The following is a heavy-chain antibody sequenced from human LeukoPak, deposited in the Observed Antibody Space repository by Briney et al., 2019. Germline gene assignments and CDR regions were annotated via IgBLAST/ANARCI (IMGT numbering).Heavy chain of an antibody. Sequence: QPGGSLRLSCAASGFTFSSYWMSWVRQAPGKGPEFVANIKEDGSEKSYVDSVKGRFTISRDNAKNSVSLQMNSLRAEDTAVYYCARDLGYSEFDVWGQGAMVIVSS. CDR2: IKEDGSEK. CDR3: ARDLGYSEFDV. J-gene: IGHJ3*01. D-gene: IGHD4-11*01. CDR1: GFTFSSYW. V-gene: IGHV3-7*01.